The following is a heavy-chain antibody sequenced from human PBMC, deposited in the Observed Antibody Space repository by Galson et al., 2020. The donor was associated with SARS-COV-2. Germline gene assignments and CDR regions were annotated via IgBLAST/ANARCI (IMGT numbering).Heavy chain of an antibody. CDR2: FDPEDGET. J-gene: IGHJ5*02. V-gene: IGHV1-24*01. CDR1: GYTLTELS. CDR3: ATTTAITISDWFDP. Sequence: ASVKVSCKVSGYTLTELSMHWVRQAPGKGLEWMGGFDPEDGETIYAQKFQGRVTMTEDTSTDTAYMELSSLRSEDTAVYYCATTTAITISDWFDPWCQGTLVTVAS. D-gene: IGHD3-9*01.